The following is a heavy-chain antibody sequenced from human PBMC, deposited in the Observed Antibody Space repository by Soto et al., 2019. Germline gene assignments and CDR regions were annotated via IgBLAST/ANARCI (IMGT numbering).Heavy chain of an antibody. D-gene: IGHD3-10*01. J-gene: IGHJ4*02. CDR3: ARDTLGGMVRGVTPHY. V-gene: IGHV3-30-3*01. Sequence: GGSLRLSCAASGFTFSSYAMHWVRQAPGKGLEWVAVISYDGSNKYYADSVKGRFTISRDNSKNTLYLQMYGLRAEDTAVYYCARDTLGGMVRGVTPHYWGQGTLVTVSS. CDR1: GFTFSSYA. CDR2: ISYDGSNK.